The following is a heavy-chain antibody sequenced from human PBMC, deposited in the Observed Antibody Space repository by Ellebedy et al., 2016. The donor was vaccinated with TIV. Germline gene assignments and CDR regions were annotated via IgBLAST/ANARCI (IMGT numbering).Heavy chain of an antibody. CDR1: GFTFSDYW. D-gene: IGHD5-12*01. Sequence: GESLKISCAASGFTFSDYWMSWVRQAPGKGLEWVANIKQDGSEKWYVYSVKGRFTISRDNAKKSLYLQMSSLRAEDTAVYYCARDQGWTYPGSTRFDYWGQGTLVTVSS. CDR2: IKQDGSEK. CDR3: ARDQGWTYPGSTRFDY. J-gene: IGHJ4*03. V-gene: IGHV3-7*01.